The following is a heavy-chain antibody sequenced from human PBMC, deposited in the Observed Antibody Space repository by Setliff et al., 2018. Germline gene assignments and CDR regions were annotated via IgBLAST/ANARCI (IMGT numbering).Heavy chain of an antibody. CDR1: GYTFINYD. J-gene: IGHJ4*02. V-gene: IGHV1-8*01. CDR3: ARDFLGQWGGKGGLDY. D-gene: IGHD6-19*01. Sequence: GASVKVSCKASGYTFINYDIVWVRQATGQGLEWMGWMNPNSGRTGYPQKFLGGVTMTRNTSISTAYMELSSLRSEDTAVYYCARDFLGQWGGKGGLDYWGQGTLVTVSS. CDR2: MNPNSGRT.